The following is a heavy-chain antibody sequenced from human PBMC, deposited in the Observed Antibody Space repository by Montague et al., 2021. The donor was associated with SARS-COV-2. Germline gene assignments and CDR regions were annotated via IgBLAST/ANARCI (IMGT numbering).Heavy chain of an antibody. J-gene: IGHJ4*02. CDR3: ARAERGSCGDGNCYQYFFNY. CDR2: TYYRSEWYS. Sequence: CAISGDSVSTNGGTWNWVRLSPSRGLEWLGRTYYRSEWYSDYSVSVKSRISINPDTSKNQFSLQLNSVTPEDTAAYYCARAERGSCGDGNCYQYFFNYWGQGTLVTVSS. V-gene: IGHV6-1*01. D-gene: IGHD2-15*01. CDR1: GDSVSTNGGT.